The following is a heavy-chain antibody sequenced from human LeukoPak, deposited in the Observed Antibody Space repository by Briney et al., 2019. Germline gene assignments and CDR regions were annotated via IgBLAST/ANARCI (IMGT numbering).Heavy chain of an antibody. CDR1: GGSISSGGYY. J-gene: IGHJ4*02. CDR3: ARGSLDFDY. V-gene: IGHV4-31*03. Sequence: SQTLSLTCTVSGGSISSGGYYWSWIRQHPGKGLEWIGYIFYTGSTHYNSSLKSRVTISVDTSKNQFSLKLSSVTAADTAVYYCARGSLDFDYWGQGTLVTVSS. CDR2: IFYTGST.